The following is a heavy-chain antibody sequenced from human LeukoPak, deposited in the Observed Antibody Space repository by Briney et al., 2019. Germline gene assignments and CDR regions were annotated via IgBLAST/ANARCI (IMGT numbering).Heavy chain of an antibody. D-gene: IGHD3-22*01. J-gene: IGHJ4*02. Sequence: GGSLRLSCAASGFTFSSHGMHWVRQAPGKGLEWVAFIRFDGRDKYYPASVKGRFTISRDNSKDTLYLQMNSLRVEDTALYYCAKEEGNSGYYPHWGQGTLVTVSS. CDR2: IRFDGRDK. CDR3: AKEEGNSGYYPH. V-gene: IGHV3-30*02. CDR1: GFTFSSHG.